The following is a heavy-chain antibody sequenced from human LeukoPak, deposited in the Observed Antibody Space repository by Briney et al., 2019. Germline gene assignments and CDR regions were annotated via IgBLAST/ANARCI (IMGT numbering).Heavy chain of an antibody. CDR2: ISGSGGST. V-gene: IGHV3-23*01. CDR3: AKEEVVRGVLYYYYYGMDV. D-gene: IGHD3-10*01. Sequence: GGSLRLSCAASGFTFSSYAMSWVRQAPGKGLEWVSAISGSGGSTYYADSVKGRFTISRDNSKNTLYLQMNSLRAEDTAVYYCAKEEVVRGVLYYYYYGMDVWGQGTTVTVSS. J-gene: IGHJ6*02. CDR1: GFTFSSYA.